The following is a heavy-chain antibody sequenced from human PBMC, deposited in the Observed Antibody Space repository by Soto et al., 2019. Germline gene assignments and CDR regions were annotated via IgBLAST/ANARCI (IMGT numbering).Heavy chain of an antibody. CDR3: ARVESASWLDH. D-gene: IGHD2-2*01. CDR2: IYYSGDT. V-gene: IGHV4-31*03. Sequence: QVQLQESGPGLVKPSQTLSLTCSVSGVSVSHGAYYWSWIRQHPGKGLEWIGYIYYSGDTQYNPSLKSRVPISIDTSKNQFSRKLTSLTAADTAVYFCARVESASWLDHWGQGTLVTVSS. CDR1: GVSVSHGAYY. J-gene: IGHJ4*02.